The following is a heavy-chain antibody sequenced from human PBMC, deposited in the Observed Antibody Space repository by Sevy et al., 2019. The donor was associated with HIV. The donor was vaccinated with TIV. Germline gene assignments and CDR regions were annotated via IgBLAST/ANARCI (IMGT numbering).Heavy chain of an antibody. Sequence: SETLSLTCTVSGGSISSSSYYWGWIRQPPGKGLEWIGSIYYSGSTYYNPSLKSRITISVDTSKNQLSLKRSSVTAAETAVYYCARTLSITFGGVIVNWFDPWGQGTLVTVSS. CDR1: GGSISSSSYY. J-gene: IGHJ5*02. D-gene: IGHD3-16*02. CDR2: IYYSGST. CDR3: ARTLSITFGGVIVNWFDP. V-gene: IGHV4-39*01.